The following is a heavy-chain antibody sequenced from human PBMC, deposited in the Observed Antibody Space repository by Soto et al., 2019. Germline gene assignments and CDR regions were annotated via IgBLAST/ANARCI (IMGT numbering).Heavy chain of an antibody. CDR3: ARHKLRVARRFTYYGMDV. V-gene: IGHV5-10-1*01. CDR2: IDPSDSYT. J-gene: IGHJ6*02. D-gene: IGHD5-12*01. Sequence: PGESLKISCKGSGYSFTSYLISWVRQMPGKGLEWMGRIDPSDSYTNYSPSFQGHVTISADKSISTAYLQWSSLKASDTAMYYCARHKLRVARRFTYYGMDVWGQGTKVTSP. CDR1: GYSFTSYL.